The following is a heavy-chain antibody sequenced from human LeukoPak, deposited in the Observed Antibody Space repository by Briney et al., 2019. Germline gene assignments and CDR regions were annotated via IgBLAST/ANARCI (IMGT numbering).Heavy chain of an antibody. Sequence: SETLSLTCAVYGGSFSDYFWGWIRQPPGKGLEWIGEINHSGRTYYNPSLKSRVTILVDTSKNQFSLNLISVTAADTAVNSCARDVVVVPAAIHYGMDVWGQGTTVTVSS. CDR3: ARDVVVVPAAIHYGMDV. CDR2: INHSGRT. J-gene: IGHJ6*02. CDR1: GGSFSDYF. D-gene: IGHD2-2*01. V-gene: IGHV4-34*01.